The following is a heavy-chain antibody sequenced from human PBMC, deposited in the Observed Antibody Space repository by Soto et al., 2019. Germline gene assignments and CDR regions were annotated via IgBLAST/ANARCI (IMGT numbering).Heavy chain of an antibody. CDR1: GDSIGKSKYY. J-gene: IGHJ2*01. V-gene: IGHV4-39*01. D-gene: IGHD1-1*01. CDR2: VFYNGNT. Sequence: QLQLQESGPGRVKPSETLSLTCTVSGDSIGKSKYYWGWVRQAPGKGLEWIGSVFYNGNTYYKPSLASRVFMSVDTSKNQFSRRWTSVIASASGVYFCAKRPYNPLVTPFWYFELWGRGTQVTVSS. CDR3: AKRPYNPLVTPFWYFEL.